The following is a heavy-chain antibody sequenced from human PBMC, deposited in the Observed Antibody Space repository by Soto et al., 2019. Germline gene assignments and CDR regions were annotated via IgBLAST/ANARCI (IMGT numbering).Heavy chain of an antibody. CDR3: AKRAYINSAPRMHHFDF. CDR1: GFTFSSSG. CDR2: ISGITGNT. D-gene: IGHD1-1*01. Sequence: PGGSLRLSCIASGFTFSSSGMSWVRQAPGKGLEWVSDISGITGNTFYGDSVKGRFTISRDNSKNTLYLQVSTLRADDTAVYYCAKRAYINSAPRMHHFDFWGRGTLVTVSS. J-gene: IGHJ4*02. V-gene: IGHV3-23*01.